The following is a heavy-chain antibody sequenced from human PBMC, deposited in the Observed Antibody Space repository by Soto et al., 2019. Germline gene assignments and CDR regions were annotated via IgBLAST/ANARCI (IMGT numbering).Heavy chain of an antibody. CDR2: ISAYNGNT. D-gene: IGHD3-22*01. V-gene: IGHV1-18*01. CDR3: ARVTSIVVVSTTFDP. CDR1: GYTFTSYG. Sequence: ASVKVSCKASGYTFTSYGISWVRQAPGQGLEWMGWISAYNGNTNYAQKLQGRVTMTTDTSTSTAYMELRSLRSDDTAVYYCARVTSIVVVSTTFDPWGQGTLVTVSS. J-gene: IGHJ5*02.